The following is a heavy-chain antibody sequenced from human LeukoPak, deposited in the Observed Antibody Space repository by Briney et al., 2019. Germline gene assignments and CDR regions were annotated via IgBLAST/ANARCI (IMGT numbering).Heavy chain of an antibody. CDR3: ARAALYGDGGYFFDY. D-gene: IGHD4-17*01. J-gene: IGHJ4*02. CDR1: GITFSSYA. V-gene: IGHV3-30-3*01. Sequence: GRSLRLSCAASGITFSSYAMHWVRQAPGKGLEWVAVISYDGSNKYYADSVKGRFTISRDNSKNTLYLQMNSLRAEDTAVYYCARAALYGDGGYFFDYWGQGTLVTVSS. CDR2: ISYDGSNK.